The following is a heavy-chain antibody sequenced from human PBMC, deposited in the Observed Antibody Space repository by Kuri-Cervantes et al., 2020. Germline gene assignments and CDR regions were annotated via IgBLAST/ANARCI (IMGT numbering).Heavy chain of an antibody. D-gene: IGHD5-12*01. CDR1: GGSISSGDYY. J-gene: IGHJ6*02. CDR3: ARANSGYDFYYYYGMDV. CDR2: IYYSGST. Sequence: SCTVSGGSISSGDYYWSWIRQPPGKGLEWIGYIYYSGSTYYNPSLKSRVTISVDTSKNQFSLKLSSVTAADTAVYYCARANSGYDFYYYYGMDVWGQGTTVTVSS. V-gene: IGHV4-30-4*01.